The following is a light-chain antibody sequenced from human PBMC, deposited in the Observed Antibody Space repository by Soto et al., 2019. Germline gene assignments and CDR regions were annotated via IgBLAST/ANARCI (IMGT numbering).Light chain of an antibody. CDR1: SSNIGAGYD. CDR2: GNS. Sequence: QLVLTQPPSVSGAPGQRVTISCTGSSSNIGAGYDVHWYQQLPGTAPKLLIYGNSNRPSGVPDRFSGSKSGTSASLAITGVQAEEEADYYCQSYDSSLRGVVFGGGSKLTVL. CDR3: QSYDSSLRGVV. V-gene: IGLV1-40*01. J-gene: IGLJ2*01.